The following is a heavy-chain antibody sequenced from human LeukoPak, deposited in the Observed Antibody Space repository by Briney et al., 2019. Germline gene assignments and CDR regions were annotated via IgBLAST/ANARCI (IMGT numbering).Heavy chain of an antibody. CDR1: GGSISDNDYS. D-gene: IGHD3-10*01. CDR3: ARRYYFVSGSYYPFDF. CDR2: IHYSGTT. V-gene: IGHV4-39*01. J-gene: IGHJ4*02. Sequence: SETLSLTCNVSGGSISDNDYSWDWIRQPPGKGLEWMGCIHYSGTTYSNPSLKSRISISVDTSKSQFSLKLGSVTAADTAVYYCARRYYFVSGSYYPFDFWGQGTLVTVSS.